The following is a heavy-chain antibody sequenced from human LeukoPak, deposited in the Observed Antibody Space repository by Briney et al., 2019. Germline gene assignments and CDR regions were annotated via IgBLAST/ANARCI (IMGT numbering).Heavy chain of an antibody. CDR2: INHSGST. CDR1: GGSFSGYS. V-gene: IGHV4-34*01. Sequence: PSETLSLTCAVYGGSFSGYSWSWIRQPPGKGLEWIGEINHSGSTNYNPSLKSRLTISVDTSKNQFSLKLSSVTAADTAVYYCARGVPGYWGQGTLVTVSS. J-gene: IGHJ4*02. CDR3: ARGVPGY.